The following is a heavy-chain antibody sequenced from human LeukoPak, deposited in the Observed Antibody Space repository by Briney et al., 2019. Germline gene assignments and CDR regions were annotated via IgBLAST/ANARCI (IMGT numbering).Heavy chain of an antibody. CDR2: IFCSGST. D-gene: IGHD6-13*01. CDR1: GDSISGSSHF. Sequence: PSETLSLTCTVSGDSISGSSHFWVWIRQPPGKGLEWVGSIFCSGSTYYNPSLKSRVTISVDTSKNQFSLKVNSVTAADTALYFCARRGITYSRTFFDYWGQGTLVTVSS. CDR3: ARRGITYSRTFFDY. V-gene: IGHV4-39*01. J-gene: IGHJ4*02.